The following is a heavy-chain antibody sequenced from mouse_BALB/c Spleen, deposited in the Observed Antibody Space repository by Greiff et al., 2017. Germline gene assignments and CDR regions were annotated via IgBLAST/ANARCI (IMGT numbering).Heavy chain of an antibody. J-gene: IGHJ1*01. Sequence: VQLHQSGPELVKPGASVKMSCKASGYTFTSYYIHWVKQRPGQGLEWIGWIYPGDGSTKYNEKFKGKTTLTADKSSSTAYMLLSSLTSEDSAIYFCARDDYDDWYFDVWGAGTTVTVSS. CDR3: ARDDYDDWYFDV. CDR2: IYPGDGST. V-gene: IGHV1S56*01. CDR1: GYTFTSYY. D-gene: IGHD2-4*01.